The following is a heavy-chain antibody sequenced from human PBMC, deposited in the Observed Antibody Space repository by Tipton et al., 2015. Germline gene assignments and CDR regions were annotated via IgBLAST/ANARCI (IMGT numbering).Heavy chain of an antibody. D-gene: IGHD6-19*01. CDR2: IYYSGST. CDR1: GDAISSHY. Sequence: LRLSCTVSGDAISSHYWSWIRQPPGKGLEWIGNIYYSGSTNYNPSLKSRVTISVDTSKNQFSLRLSSVTAADTAVYYCARTGGVRSSGWEVHWGQGALVTVSS. V-gene: IGHV4-59*11. CDR3: ARTGGVRSSGWEVH. J-gene: IGHJ4*02.